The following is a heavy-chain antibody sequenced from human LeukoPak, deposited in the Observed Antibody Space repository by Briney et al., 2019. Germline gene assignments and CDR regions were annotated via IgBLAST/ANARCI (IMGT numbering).Heavy chain of an antibody. CDR2: IYYSGST. J-gene: IGHJ4*02. CDR1: GGSISSYY. V-gene: IGHV4-59*01. Sequence: SQTLSLTCTASGGSISSYYWSWIRQPPGKGLEWIGYIYYSGSTNYNPSLKSRVTISVDTSKNQFSLKLSSVTAADTAVYYCARAYGSGSYYYFDYWGQGTLVTVSS. CDR3: ARAYGSGSYYYFDY. D-gene: IGHD3-10*01.